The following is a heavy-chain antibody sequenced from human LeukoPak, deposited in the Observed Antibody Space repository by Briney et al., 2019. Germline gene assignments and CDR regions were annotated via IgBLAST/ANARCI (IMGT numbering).Heavy chain of an antibody. CDR1: GGSISGTYY. J-gene: IGHJ4*02. Sequence: SETLSLTCTVSGGSISGTYYWSWIRQPAGKGLEWIGRIYTSGSTNYNPSLKSRVTMSVDTSKNQFSLKLSSVTAADTAVYYCARGKQQWPGRGNLYFDYWGQGTLVTVSS. CDR3: ARGKQQWPGRGNLYFDY. CDR2: IYTSGST. V-gene: IGHV4-4*07. D-gene: IGHD6-19*01.